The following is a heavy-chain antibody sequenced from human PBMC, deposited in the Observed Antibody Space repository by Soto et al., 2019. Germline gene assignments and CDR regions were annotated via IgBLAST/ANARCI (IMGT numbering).Heavy chain of an antibody. CDR2: IYHSGST. J-gene: IGHJ5*02. CDR1: GGSISSSNW. V-gene: IGHV4-4*02. CDR3: ASSLEYNWFDP. D-gene: IGHD1-1*01. Sequence: PSETLSLTCAVSGGSISSSNWWSWVRQPPGKGLEWIGEIYHSGSTKYNPSLKSRVTMSVDKSKNQLSLKLSSVTAADTAVYYCASSLEYNWFDPWGQGTLVTVSS.